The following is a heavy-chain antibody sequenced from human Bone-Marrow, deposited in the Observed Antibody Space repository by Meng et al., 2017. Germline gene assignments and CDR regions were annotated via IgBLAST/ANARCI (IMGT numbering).Heavy chain of an antibody. CDR2: ISSSGSTI. D-gene: IGHD3-10*01. J-gene: IGHJ3*01. V-gene: IGHV3-48*03. Sequence: GESLKISCAASGFTFSSYEMNWVRQAPGKGLEWVSYISSSGSTIYYADSVKGRFIISRDNAKNSLYLQMNSLRAEDTALYYCSRAHGSGRYYFEAFHVWGQGTMVTVSS. CDR1: GFTFSSYE. CDR3: SRAHGSGRYYFEAFHV.